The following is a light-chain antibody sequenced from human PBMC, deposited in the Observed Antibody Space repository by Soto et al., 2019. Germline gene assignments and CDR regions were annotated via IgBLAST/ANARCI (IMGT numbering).Light chain of an antibody. CDR2: DAS. CDR3: QEYNDWPAGGT. V-gene: IGKV3-15*01. J-gene: IGKJ1*01. Sequence: EIMVTQSPATLSVSPGEGATLSCRASQSVSTYLAWYQQKPGQSPRLLIYDASTRATGIPARFSGSGSGTEFTLTITSLQSEDFAIYYCQEYNDWPAGGTFGQGTKVEMK. CDR1: QSVSTY.